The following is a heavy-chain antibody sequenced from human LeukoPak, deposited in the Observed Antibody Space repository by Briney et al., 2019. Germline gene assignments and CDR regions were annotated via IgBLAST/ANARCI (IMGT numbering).Heavy chain of an antibody. Sequence: SQTLSLTCAISVDSVSSNSAAWTWIRQSPSRGLEWLGRTYYRSKWYNDYAVSVKSRITINPDTSKNQFSLQLNSVTPEDTAVYYCARASDDYVWGSYRPFDPWGQGTLVTVSS. CDR1: VDSVSSNSAA. D-gene: IGHD3-16*02. CDR3: ARASDDYVWGSYRPFDP. J-gene: IGHJ5*02. CDR2: TYYRSKWYN. V-gene: IGHV6-1*01.